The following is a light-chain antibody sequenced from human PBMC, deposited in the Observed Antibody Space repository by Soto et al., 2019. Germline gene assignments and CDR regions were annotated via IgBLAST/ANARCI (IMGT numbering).Light chain of an antibody. CDR1: NNDVVGYNY. Sequence: QPSPLSWSPGQAITLSCPRPNNDVVGYNYVSWYQHHPGKAPKLIIYDVSNRPSGVSIRFSASKSDNTASLTISGLQPEDEADYHCSSYTTSNTRQIVFGTGTKVTVL. CDR3: SSYTTSNTRQIV. J-gene: IGLJ1*01. CDR2: DVS. V-gene: IGLV2-14*03.